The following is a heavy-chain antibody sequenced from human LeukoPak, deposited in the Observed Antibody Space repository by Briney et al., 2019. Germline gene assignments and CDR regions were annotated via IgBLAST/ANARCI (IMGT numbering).Heavy chain of an antibody. CDR2: ISRSSGSI. Sequence: GRSLRLSCAASGFTFGDYAMNWVRQAPGKGLEWVSDISRSSGSIGYADSVKGRFTISRDNAKNSLYLQMNSLRAEDMAFYYYSKDDGSTIDYWGQGTLVTVSS. V-gene: IGHV3-9*03. D-gene: IGHD1-26*01. CDR3: SKDDGSTIDY. CDR1: GFTFGDYA. J-gene: IGHJ4*02.